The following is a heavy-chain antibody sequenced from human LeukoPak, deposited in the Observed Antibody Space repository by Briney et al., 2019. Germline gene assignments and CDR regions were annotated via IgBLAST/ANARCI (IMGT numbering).Heavy chain of an antibody. Sequence: SETLSLTCAVSGGSIRNDYWSWIRHPPGKGLEWIAYINYSGSTNYNPSLESRVTISVDTSKNLFSLKFTSVTAADTAVYYCARHRPGERRFDPWGQGTLVTVSS. V-gene: IGHV4-59*08. CDR3: ARHRPGERRFDP. J-gene: IGHJ5*02. CDR2: INYSGST. CDR1: GGSIRNDY. D-gene: IGHD3-16*01.